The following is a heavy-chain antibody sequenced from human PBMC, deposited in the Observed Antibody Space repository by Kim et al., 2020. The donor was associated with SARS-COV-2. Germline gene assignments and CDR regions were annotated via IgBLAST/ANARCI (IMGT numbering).Heavy chain of an antibody. CDR2: ISASSGST. Sequence: GGSLRLSCAASGFTFGRYAMTWVRQAPGKGLEWVSGISASSGSTYYGDSVKGRFTISRDNSNNTLFLQMNSLRVDDTAVYYCVKTFYSDNSYYSARFDYWGQGTLVTVSS. CDR3: VKTFYSDNSYYSARFDY. V-gene: IGHV3-23*01. J-gene: IGHJ4*02. CDR1: GFTFGRYA. D-gene: IGHD3-10*01.